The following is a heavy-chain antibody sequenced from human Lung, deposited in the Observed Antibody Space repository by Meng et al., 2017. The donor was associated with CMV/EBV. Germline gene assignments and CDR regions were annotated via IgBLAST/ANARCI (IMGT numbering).Heavy chain of an antibody. D-gene: IGHD1-26*01. CDR2: ISSSSSYI. V-gene: IGHV3-21*01. Sequence: ESXKISXAASGFTFSSYSMNWVRQAPGKGLEWVSSISSSSSYIYYADSVKGRFTISRDNAKNSLYLQMNSLRAEDTAVYYCARDRYSGSSDAFDIWGQGXMVTVSS. CDR3: ARDRYSGSSDAFDI. CDR1: GFTFSSYS. J-gene: IGHJ3*02.